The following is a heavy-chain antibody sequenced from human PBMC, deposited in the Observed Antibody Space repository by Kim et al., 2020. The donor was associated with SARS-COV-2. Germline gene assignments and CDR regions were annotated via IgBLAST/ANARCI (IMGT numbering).Heavy chain of an antibody. J-gene: IGHJ4*02. CDR2: IIPIFGTA. V-gene: IGHV1-69*13. CDR3: ARAQGYCGGDCYSGFFDY. Sequence: SVKVSCKASGGTFSSYAISWVRQAPGQGLEWMGGIIPIFGTANYAQKFQGRVTITADESTSTAYMELSSLRSEDTAVYYCARAQGYCGGDCYSGFFDYWGQGTLVTVSS. CDR1: GGTFSSYA. D-gene: IGHD2-21*02.